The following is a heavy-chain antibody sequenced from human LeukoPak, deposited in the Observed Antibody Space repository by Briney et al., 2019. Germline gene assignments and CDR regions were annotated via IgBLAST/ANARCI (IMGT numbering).Heavy chain of an antibody. D-gene: IGHD1-26*01. V-gene: IGHV3-30*14. J-gene: IGHJ4*02. CDR1: GFTFSSYA. CDR2: ISYDGSNK. CDR3: ARISPLFEWEPLDY. Sequence: GGSLRLSCAASGFTFSSYAMHWVRQAPGKGLEWVAVISYDGSNKYYADSVKGRFTISRDNSKNTLYLQMNSLRAEDTAVYYCARISPLFEWEPLDYWGQGTLVTVSS.